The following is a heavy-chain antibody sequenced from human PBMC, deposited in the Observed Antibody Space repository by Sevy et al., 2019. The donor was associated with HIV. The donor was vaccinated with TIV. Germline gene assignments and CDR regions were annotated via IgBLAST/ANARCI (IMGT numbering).Heavy chain of an antibody. D-gene: IGHD4-17*01. CDR1: GYTFTDYY. J-gene: IGHJ6*03. Sequence: ASVKVSCRASGYTFTDYYLHWVRQAPGQGLEWMGWINPNSDGRKYAQKFQGRVTMTRDTSISTAYMELSRLRSDDTAVYYCARRPLRWDYYMDVWGKGTTVTVSS. CDR3: ARRPLRWDYYMDV. CDR2: INPNSDGR. V-gene: IGHV1-2*02.